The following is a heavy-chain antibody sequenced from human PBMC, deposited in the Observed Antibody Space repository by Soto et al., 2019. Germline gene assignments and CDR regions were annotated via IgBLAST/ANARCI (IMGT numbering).Heavy chain of an antibody. CDR1: GGSISNSNYY. J-gene: IGHJ4*02. D-gene: IGHD3-16*02. CDR2: IYYSGST. CDR3: ARQSYDLVWGTYRPLYFDY. V-gene: IGHV4-39*01. Sequence: PSETLSLTCTVSGGSISNSNYYWGWIRQPPGKGLEWIGSIYYSGSTYYNPSLKSRVTISVDTSKNQFSLNLRSVTAADTAVYYCARQSYDLVWGTYRPLYFDYWGQGTLVTVSS.